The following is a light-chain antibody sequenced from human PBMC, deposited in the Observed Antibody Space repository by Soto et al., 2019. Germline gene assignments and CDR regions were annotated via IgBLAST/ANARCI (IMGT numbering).Light chain of an antibody. Sequence: DIQMTQSPSTLSEFVGDTVTITCRASQNINRYLAWYQQKPGKAPKLLIYDSSTLERGVPSRFNGSGSATAFTLTISSLQPEDFATYYCQQYYTSSQLTIRAGPQVHI. CDR1: QNINRY. CDR2: DSS. CDR3: QQYYTSSQLT. J-gene: IGKJ4*01. V-gene: IGKV1-5*01.